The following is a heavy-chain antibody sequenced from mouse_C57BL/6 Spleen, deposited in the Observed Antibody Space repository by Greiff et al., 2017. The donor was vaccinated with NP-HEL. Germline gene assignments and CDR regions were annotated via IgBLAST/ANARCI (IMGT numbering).Heavy chain of an antibody. CDR1: GYTFTSYW. J-gene: IGHJ3*01. CDR3: ARKGLGYGFAY. V-gene: IGHV1-69*01. Sequence: QVQLQQSGAELVMPGASVKLSCKASGYTFTSYWMHWVKQRPGQGLEWIGEIDPSDSYTNYNQKFKGKSTLTVDKSSSTAYMQLSSLTSEDSAVYYCARKGLGYGFAYWGQGTLVTVSA. D-gene: IGHD3-1*01. CDR2: IDPSDSYT.